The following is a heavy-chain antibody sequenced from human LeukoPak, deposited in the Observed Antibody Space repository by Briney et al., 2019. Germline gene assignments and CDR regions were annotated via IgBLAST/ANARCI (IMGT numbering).Heavy chain of an antibody. Sequence: ASVKVSCKASGYTFTSYGISWVRQAPGQGLEWMGWISAYNGNTNYAQKLQGRVTMTTDTSTSTAYMELSSLRSEDTAVYYCARDWGGVIFGVVIPSAYWGQGTLVTVSS. CDR3: ARDWGGVIFGVVIPSAY. D-gene: IGHD3-3*01. CDR1: GYTFTSYG. CDR2: ISAYNGNT. V-gene: IGHV1-18*01. J-gene: IGHJ4*02.